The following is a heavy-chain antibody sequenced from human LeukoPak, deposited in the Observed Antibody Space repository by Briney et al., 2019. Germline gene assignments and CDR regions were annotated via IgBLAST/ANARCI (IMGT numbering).Heavy chain of an antibody. D-gene: IGHD2-15*01. CDR1: GVNFDDYA. CDR3: AKDMLAARAEYFQH. CDR2: LNWDSRSM. J-gene: IGHJ1*01. V-gene: IGHV3-9*01. Sequence: GGSLRLSCAASGVNFDDYAMHWVRQSPGTGLEWVAGLNWDSRSMAYADSVRGRFTISRDNAKNSLYLQMNSLRAEDTALYYCAKDMLAARAEYFQHWGQGTLVTVSS.